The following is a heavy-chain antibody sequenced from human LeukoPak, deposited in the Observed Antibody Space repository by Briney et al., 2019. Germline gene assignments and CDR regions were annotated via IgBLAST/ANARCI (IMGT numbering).Heavy chain of an antibody. V-gene: IGHV4-34*01. D-gene: IGHD1-7*01. J-gene: IGHJ4*02. CDR1: GGSFSGYN. CDR2: INHSGST. CDR3: ARGSKLGMNY. Sequence: SETLSLTCAVYGGSFSGYNWSWIRQPPGKGLEWIGEINHSGSTNYNPSLKSRVTISVDTSKNQFSLKLSSVTAADTAVYYCARGSKLGMNYWGQGTLVTVSS.